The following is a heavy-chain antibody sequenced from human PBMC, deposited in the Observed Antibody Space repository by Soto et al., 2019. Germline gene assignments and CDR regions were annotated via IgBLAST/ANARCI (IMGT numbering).Heavy chain of an antibody. CDR2: IIPILGIA. V-gene: IGHV1-69*04. J-gene: IGHJ5*02. D-gene: IGHD3-16*01. CDR1: GGTFSSYT. CDR3: ARDGRLGLRLNWFDP. Sequence: ASVKVSCKASGGTFSSYTISWVRQAPGQGLEWMGRIIPILGIANYAQKFQGRVTITADKSTSTAYMELSSLRSEDTAVYYCARDGRLGLRLNWFDPWGQGTLVTVSS.